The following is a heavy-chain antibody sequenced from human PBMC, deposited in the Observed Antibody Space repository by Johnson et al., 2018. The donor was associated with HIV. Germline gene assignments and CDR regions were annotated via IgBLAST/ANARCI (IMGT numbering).Heavy chain of an antibody. V-gene: IGHV3-74*03. CDR1: GFIFRNYW. Sequence: VQLVESGGGLVQPGGSLRLSCAASGFIFRNYWMHWVRQAPGKGLVWVARIYSDGSDTAYADSVKGRFTISRDTAKRTLYLQMNSLRAEDTAVYYCARKQWLEIPSDAFDIWGQGTMVTVSS. CDR3: ARKQWLEIPSDAFDI. D-gene: IGHD6-19*01. J-gene: IGHJ3*02. CDR2: IYSDGSDT.